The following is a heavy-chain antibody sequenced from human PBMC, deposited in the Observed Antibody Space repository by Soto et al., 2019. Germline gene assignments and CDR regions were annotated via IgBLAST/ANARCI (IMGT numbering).Heavy chain of an antibody. J-gene: IGHJ4*02. V-gene: IGHV3-30-3*01. Sequence: QVQLVESGGGVVQPGRSLRLSCAASAFTFRSYAMHWVRQAPGKGLEWVAVISYDGTYKYYADSVKGRFTISRDNSKHTVYLQMSSLRPEDTAVYYCARDAIYDGSGYYGSSFDSWGQGSLVTVSS. D-gene: IGHD3-22*01. CDR2: ISYDGTYK. CDR3: ARDAIYDGSGYYGSSFDS. CDR1: AFTFRSYA.